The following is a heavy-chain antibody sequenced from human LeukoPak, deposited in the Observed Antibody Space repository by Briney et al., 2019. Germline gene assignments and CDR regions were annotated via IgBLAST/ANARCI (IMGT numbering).Heavy chain of an antibody. D-gene: IGHD3-10*01. CDR1: GFTFSSYA. CDR3: AKGGRITMLRGVQRVHYFDY. CDR2: ISGSGDT. J-gene: IGHJ4*02. V-gene: IGHV3-23*01. Sequence: GGSLRLSCAASGFTFSSYAMGWVRQAPGKGLEWVSAISGSGDTYYADSVKGRFTISRDNSKNTLYLQMNSLRVEDTAVYYCAKGGRITMLRGVQRVHYFDYWGQGTLVTVSS.